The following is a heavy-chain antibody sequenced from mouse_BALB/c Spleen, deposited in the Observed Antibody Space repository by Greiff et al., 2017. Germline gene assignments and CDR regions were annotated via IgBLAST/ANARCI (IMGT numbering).Heavy chain of an antibody. CDR2: IWTGGGT. J-gene: IGHJ1*01. Sequence: VKLVESGPGLVAPSQSLSITCTVSGFSLTSYDISWIRQPPGKGLEWLGVIWTGGGTNYNSAFMSRLSISKDNSKSQVFLKMNSLQTDDTAIYYCVRAGTGWYFDVWGAGTTVTVSS. CDR3: VRAGTGWYFDV. V-gene: IGHV2-9-2*01. CDR1: GFSLTSYD. D-gene: IGHD1-1*02.